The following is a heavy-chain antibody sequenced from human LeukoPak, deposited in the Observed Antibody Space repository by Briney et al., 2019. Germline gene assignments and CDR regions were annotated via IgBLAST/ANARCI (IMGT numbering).Heavy chain of an antibody. CDR2: ISSSSSYI. CDR3: AREGGEHYYYYMDV. D-gene: IGHD2-21*01. Sequence: GGSLRLSCAASGFTFSSYSMNWVRQAPGKGLEWVSSISSSSSYIYYAGSVKGRFTISRDNSKNTLYLQMNSLRAEDTAVYYCAREGGEHYYYYMDVWGKGTTVTVSS. V-gene: IGHV3-21*01. CDR1: GFTFSSYS. J-gene: IGHJ6*03.